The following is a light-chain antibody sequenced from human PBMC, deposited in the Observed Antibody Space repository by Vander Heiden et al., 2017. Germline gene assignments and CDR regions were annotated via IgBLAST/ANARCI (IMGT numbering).Light chain of an antibody. J-gene: IGKJ1*01. CDR1: QSISNY. CDR3: QQSYSFPWT. Sequence: DIQMTQSPSSLSASVGERVTITCRASQSISNYLNWYQQTPGKAPKVLIYSAYSLQSGVPSRFSGSGSGTEFTLTISSLQPEDFASYYCQQSYSFPWTFGPGTKVEI. CDR2: SAY. V-gene: IGKV1-39*01.